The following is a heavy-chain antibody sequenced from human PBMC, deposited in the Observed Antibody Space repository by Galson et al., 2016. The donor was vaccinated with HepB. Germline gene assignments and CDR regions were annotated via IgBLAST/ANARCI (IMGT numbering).Heavy chain of an antibody. Sequence: SLRLSCAASGFIFSSYSMNWVRQAPGMGLEWVSYISRTSQTIYYADSVKGRFTISRDNAKNSLYLQMDSLRGEDTALYYCALTNGGSYFGLDYWVQGTLVTVSS. D-gene: IGHD1-26*01. CDR2: ISRTSQTI. V-gene: IGHV3-48*01. CDR1: GFIFSSYS. CDR3: ALTNGGSYFGLDY. J-gene: IGHJ4*02.